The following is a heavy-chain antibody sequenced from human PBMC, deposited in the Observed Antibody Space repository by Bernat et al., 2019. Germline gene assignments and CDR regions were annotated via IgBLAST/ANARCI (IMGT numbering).Heavy chain of an antibody. J-gene: IGHJ4*02. D-gene: IGHD5-18*01. V-gene: IGHV3-74*01. CDR3: ARRGRYSYNSYFDC. CDR2: MNSDGSST. CDR1: GFTFTNYW. Sequence: EVQLVESGGNLVQPGGSLRLSCAASGFTFTNYWMYWVRQAPGKGLVWVSRMNSDGSSTTYADSVKGRFTISRDNAMNTLYLQMNSLRAEDTAVYYCARRGRYSYNSYFDCWGPGTLVTVSS.